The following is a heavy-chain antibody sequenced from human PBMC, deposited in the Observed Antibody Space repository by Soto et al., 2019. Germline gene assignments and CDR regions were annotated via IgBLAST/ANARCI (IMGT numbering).Heavy chain of an antibody. CDR3: ARIPVDTYMINGVDP. J-gene: IGHJ5*02. Sequence: QLQLQESGPGLVKPSETLSLTCTVSGGSVSSGDYYWSWIRQPPGKGLEWIGYIYYGGSTNHNPSLKSRVSISVDTSKNQFSLKLNSVTAADTAVYYCARIPVDTYMINGVDPWGQGTLVTVSS. V-gene: IGHV4-61*08. CDR2: IYYGGST. CDR1: GGSVSSGDYY. D-gene: IGHD3-16*01.